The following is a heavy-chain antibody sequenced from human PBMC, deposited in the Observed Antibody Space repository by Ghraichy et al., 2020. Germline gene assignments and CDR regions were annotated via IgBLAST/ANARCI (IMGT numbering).Heavy chain of an antibody. D-gene: IGHD3-10*01. J-gene: IGHJ4*02. CDR2: IYYSGST. CDR3: ARSTRITMVQGVGPFDY. Sequence: ESLNISCTVSGGSISSYYWSWIRQPPGNGLEWIGYIYYSGSTNYNPSLKSRVTISVDTSKNQFSLKLSSVTAADTAVYYCARSTRITMVQGVGPFDYWGQGTLVTVSS. V-gene: IGHV4-59*01. CDR1: GGSISSYY.